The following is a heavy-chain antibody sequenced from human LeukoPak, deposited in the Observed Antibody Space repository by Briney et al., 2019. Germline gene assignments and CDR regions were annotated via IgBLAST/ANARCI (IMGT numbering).Heavy chain of an antibody. J-gene: IGHJ4*02. Sequence: SETLSLTCAVYGGSFSGYYWSWIRQPPGKGLEWIGEINHSGSTNYNPSLKSRVTISVDTSKNQFSLKLSSVTAADTAVYYCARGQVAGTVGVVCWGQGTLVTVSS. CDR2: INHSGST. CDR1: GGSFSGYY. CDR3: ARGQVAGTVGVVC. V-gene: IGHV4-34*01. D-gene: IGHD6-19*01.